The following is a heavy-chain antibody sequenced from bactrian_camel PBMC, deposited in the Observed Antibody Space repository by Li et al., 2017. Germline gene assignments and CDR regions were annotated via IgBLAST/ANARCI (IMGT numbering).Heavy chain of an antibody. J-gene: IGHJ4*01. CDR1: GFTFRNYV. Sequence: HVQLVESGGGSVQSGGSLRLSCVASGFTFRNYVMDWFRQAPGKEREGVATLEGDGRETYADSVLGRFTISTDNAKNTLYLQMNNLKPEDTGIYYCAADKVYWSSDLPSVLDQYTHWGQGTQVTVS. CDR3: AADKVYWSSDLPSVLDQYTH. D-gene: IGHD1*01. CDR2: LEGDGRE. V-gene: IGHV3S26*01.